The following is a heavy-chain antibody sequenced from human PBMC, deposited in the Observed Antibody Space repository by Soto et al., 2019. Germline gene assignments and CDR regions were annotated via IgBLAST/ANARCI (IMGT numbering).Heavy chain of an antibody. V-gene: IGHV3-23*01. Sequence: GGSLRLSCAASGFTLSHYALAWVRQAPGKGLGWVSIISGTGDTTYYADSVRGRFTISRDNSKNTLYLQMDSLRAEDTALFYCAKDRVTAAQGAFDSWGQGTLVTVSS. J-gene: IGHJ4*02. CDR3: AKDRVTAAQGAFDS. CDR2: ISGTGDTT. CDR1: GFTLSHYA. D-gene: IGHD2-21*02.